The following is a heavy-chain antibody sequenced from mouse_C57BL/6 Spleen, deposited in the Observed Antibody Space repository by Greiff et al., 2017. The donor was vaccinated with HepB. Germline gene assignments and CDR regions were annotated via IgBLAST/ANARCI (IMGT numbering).Heavy chain of an antibody. V-gene: IGHV1-76*01. J-gene: IGHJ2*01. D-gene: IGHD1-1*01. Sequence: QVQLKESGAELVRPGASVKLSCKASGYTFTDYYINWVKQRPGQGLEWIARIYPGSGNTYYNEKFKGKATLTAEKSSSTAYMQLSSLTSEDSAVYFCARRIYGSSSLDYWGQGTTLTVSS. CDR1: GYTFTDYY. CDR3: ARRIYGSSSLDY. CDR2: IYPGSGNT.